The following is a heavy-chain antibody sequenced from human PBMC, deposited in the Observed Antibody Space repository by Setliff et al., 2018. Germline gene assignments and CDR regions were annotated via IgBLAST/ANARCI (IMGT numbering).Heavy chain of an antibody. CDR2: FDPEDGET. J-gene: IGHJ6*03. V-gene: IGHV1-24*01. CDR3: ATVGLNLWNSYSDAPYYYYMEV. Sequence: ASVKVSCKVSGYTFTELSMHWVRQAPGKGLEWMGGFDPEDGETIYAQKFQSRITMTKDTSTDTAYMELSSLRSEDTAVYYCATVGLNLWNSYSDAPYYYYMEVGGKGTTVTVSS. CDR1: GYTFTELS. D-gene: IGHD3-3*01.